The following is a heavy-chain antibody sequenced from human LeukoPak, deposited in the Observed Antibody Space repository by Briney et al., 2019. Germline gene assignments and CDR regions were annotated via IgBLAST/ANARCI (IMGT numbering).Heavy chain of an antibody. V-gene: IGHV1-69*05. Sequence: SVKASCKASGGTFSSYAISWVRQAPGQGLEWVGGITPIFGTAKYAQKLQGRVTITTDESTSTAYMELSSLRSEDTAVYYCARGIAARNFDYWGQGTLVTVSS. D-gene: IGHD6-6*01. J-gene: IGHJ4*02. CDR2: ITPIFGTA. CDR1: GGTFSSYA. CDR3: ARGIAARNFDY.